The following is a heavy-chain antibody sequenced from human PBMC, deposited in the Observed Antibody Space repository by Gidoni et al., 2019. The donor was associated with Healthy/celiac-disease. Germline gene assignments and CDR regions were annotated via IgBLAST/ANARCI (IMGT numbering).Heavy chain of an antibody. CDR2: ISGSGGST. CDR1: GFTFSSDA. V-gene: IGHV3-23*01. D-gene: IGHD3-22*01. CDR3: AKDIAPWLSKSNDAFDI. J-gene: IGHJ3*02. Sequence: EVQLLESGGGLVQPGGSLRLSCAASGFTFSSDAMSWVRQAPGKGLEWVSAISGSGGSTYYADSVKGRFTISRDNSKNTLYLQMNSLRAEDTAVYYCAKDIAPWLSKSNDAFDIWGQGTMVTVSS.